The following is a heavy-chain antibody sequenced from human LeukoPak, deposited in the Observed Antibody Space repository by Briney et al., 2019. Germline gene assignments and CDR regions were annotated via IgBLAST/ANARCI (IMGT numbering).Heavy chain of an antibody. D-gene: IGHD6-19*01. CDR3: ARDLYSSGWYAGFDY. Sequence: SETLSLNCTVSGGSISSYYWSWIRQPAGKGLEGIGRIYTSGSTNYNPSLKSRVTMSVDTSKNQFSLKLSSVTAADTAVYYCARDLYSSGWYAGFDYWGQGTLVTVSS. CDR2: IYTSGST. V-gene: IGHV4-4*07. CDR1: GGSISSYY. J-gene: IGHJ4*02.